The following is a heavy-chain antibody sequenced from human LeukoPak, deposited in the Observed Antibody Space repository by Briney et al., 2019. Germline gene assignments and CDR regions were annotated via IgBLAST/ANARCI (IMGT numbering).Heavy chain of an antibody. V-gene: IGHV3-48*02. J-gene: IGHJ4*02. CDR2: ISSSSSSI. Sequence: GGSLRLSCAASGFTFSTYSMNWVRQAPGKGLEWVSYISSSSSSIYYADSVKGRFTISRDNAKNSLYLQTNSLTDEDTAVYYCASADSVGDFDYWGQGTLVTVFS. CDR3: ASADSVGDFDY. CDR1: GFTFSTYS. D-gene: IGHD3-16*01.